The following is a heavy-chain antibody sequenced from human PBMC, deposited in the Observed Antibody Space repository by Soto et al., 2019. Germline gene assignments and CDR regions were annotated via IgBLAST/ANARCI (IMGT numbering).Heavy chain of an antibody. CDR1: GFTFSSYG. J-gene: IGHJ4*02. CDR3: AKDPYEYYYDSSGYPEY. V-gene: IGHV3-30*18. D-gene: IGHD3-22*01. CDR2: ISYDGSNK. Sequence: GGSLRLSCAASGFTFSSYGMHWVRQAPGKGLEWVAVISYDGSNKYYADSVKGRFTISRDNSKNTLYLQMNSLRAEDTAVYYCAKDPYEYYYDSSGYPEYWGQGTLVTVSS.